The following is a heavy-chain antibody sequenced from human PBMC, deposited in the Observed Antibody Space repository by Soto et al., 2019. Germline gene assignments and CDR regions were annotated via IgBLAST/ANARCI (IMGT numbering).Heavy chain of an antibody. V-gene: IGHV3-23*01. Sequence: EVQLLESGGGLVQPGGSLRLSCAASGFTFSSYAMSWVRQAPGKGLEWVSAISGSGGSTYYADSVKGRFTISRDNFKNTLYLQMNSLRAEDTAVYYCAKGSAGTFYYYYYYMDVWGKGTTVTVSS. CDR1: GFTFSSYA. CDR3: AKGSAGTFYYYYYYMDV. J-gene: IGHJ6*03. D-gene: IGHD1-7*01. CDR2: ISGSGGST.